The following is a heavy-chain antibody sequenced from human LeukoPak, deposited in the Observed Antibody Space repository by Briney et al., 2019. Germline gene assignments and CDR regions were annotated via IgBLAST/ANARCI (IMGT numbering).Heavy chain of an antibody. CDR2: INPSGGST. V-gene: IGHV1-46*01. D-gene: IGHD2-15*01. CDR3: ARGGDIVVVVAATNLGVY. J-gene: IGHJ4*02. Sequence: ASVKVSCKASGYTFTSYYMHWVRQAPGQGLEWMGIINPSGGSTSYAQKFQGRVTMTRDTSTSSVYMELSSLRSEDTAVYYCARGGDIVVVVAATNLGVYWGQGTLVTVSS. CDR1: GYTFTSYY.